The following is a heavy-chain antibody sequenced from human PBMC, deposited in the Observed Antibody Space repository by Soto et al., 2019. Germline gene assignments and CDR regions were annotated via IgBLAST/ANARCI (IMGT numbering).Heavy chain of an antibody. CDR2: ISGSGGST. D-gene: IGHD6-13*01. Sequence: GGSLRLSCAASGFTFSSYAMSWVRQAPGKGLEWVSAISGSGGSTYYADSVKGRFTISRYNSKNTLYLQMNSLGAEDTAVYYCAKDRAAADYYYYMDVWGKGTTVTVSS. V-gene: IGHV3-23*01. CDR1: GFTFSSYA. J-gene: IGHJ6*03. CDR3: AKDRAAADYYYYMDV.